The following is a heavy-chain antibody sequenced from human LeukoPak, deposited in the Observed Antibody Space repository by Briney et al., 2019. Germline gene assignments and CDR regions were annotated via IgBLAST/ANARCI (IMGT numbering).Heavy chain of an antibody. CDR3: ATPTVGTSRFDGFDI. Sequence: GASVKVSCKASGYIFTGYYMHWVRQAPGLGLEWMGWINPNSGGTNYAQRFQGRVTMTRDTSISTAYMELSRLRSDDTAVYYCATPTVGTSRFDGFDIWGQETMVTVSP. CDR2: INPNSGGT. CDR1: GYIFTGYY. V-gene: IGHV1-2*02. D-gene: IGHD4-23*01. J-gene: IGHJ3*02.